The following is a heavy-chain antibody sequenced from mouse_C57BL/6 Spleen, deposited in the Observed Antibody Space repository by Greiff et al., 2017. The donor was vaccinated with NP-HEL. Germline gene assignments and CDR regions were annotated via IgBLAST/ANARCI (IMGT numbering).Heavy chain of an antibody. CDR2: ISYSGST. D-gene: IGHD1-2*01. Sequence: VQLKESGPGLVKPSQSLSLTCTVPGYSITSGYGWNWIRQFPGNKLEWMGYISYSGSTNYNPSLKRRISITRDTSTNQFFLQLNSVTTEDTATYYCARTARIKYWGQGTTLTVSS. V-gene: IGHV3-2*02. J-gene: IGHJ2*01. CDR1: GYSITSGYG. CDR3: ARTARIKY.